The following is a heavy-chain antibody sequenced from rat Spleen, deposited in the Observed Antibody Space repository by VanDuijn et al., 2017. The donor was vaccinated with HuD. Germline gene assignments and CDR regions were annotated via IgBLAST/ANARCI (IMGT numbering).Heavy chain of an antibody. Sequence: QVQLKESGPGLVQSSQTLSLICTVSGFSLISHSVHWVRQPPGKGLEWMGGIWGDGSTDYNSALKSRLTISRDTSKSQVFLKINSRQAEHTAIYFWFRERGPGFAFYFDYWGQGVMVTVSS. CDR2: IWGDGST. CDR1: GFSLISHS. J-gene: IGHJ2*01. D-gene: IGHD1-4*01. V-gene: IGHV2-1*01. CDR3: FRERGPGFAFYFDY.